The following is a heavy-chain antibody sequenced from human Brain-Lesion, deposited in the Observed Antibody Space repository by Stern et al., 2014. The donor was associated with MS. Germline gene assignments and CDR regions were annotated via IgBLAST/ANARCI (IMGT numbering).Heavy chain of an antibody. Sequence: QLVQSGAEVKKPGASVKVSCKTSGYIFTGYYIHWVRQAPGQGLEWMAWINPNTGGTKDAQKFQGRVTMSRDTSISTAYVELSSLTSDDTAVYYCARDQRCITIFGVVTDYYYLGMDVWGQGTTVTVSS. CDR3: ARDQRCITIFGVVTDYYYLGMDV. CDR2: INPNTGGT. CDR1: GYIFTGYY. D-gene: IGHD3-3*01. V-gene: IGHV1-2*02. J-gene: IGHJ6*02.